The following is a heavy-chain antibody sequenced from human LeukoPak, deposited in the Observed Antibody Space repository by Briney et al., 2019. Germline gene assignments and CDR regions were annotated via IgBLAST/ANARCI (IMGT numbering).Heavy chain of an antibody. CDR1: GGTFNNYA. V-gene: IGHV1-69*01. CDR2: SIPIFGTA. CDR3: ASHTQRRNDLFVGDY. Sequence: SLKVSCKVSGGTFNNYANSWVRQPPGQGLEWMGGSIPIFGTAKYAQKFQGRVTITADEFTSTAYMELSSLRPDDTAVYYCASHTQRRNDLFVGDYWGQGTLVTVSS. J-gene: IGHJ4*02. D-gene: IGHD2-8*01.